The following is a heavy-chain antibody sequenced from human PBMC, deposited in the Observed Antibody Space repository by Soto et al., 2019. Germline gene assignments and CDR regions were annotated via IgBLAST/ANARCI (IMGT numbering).Heavy chain of an antibody. CDR2: INAGNGNT. D-gene: IGHD3-16*01. V-gene: IGHV1-3*01. CDR3: ARDGDYYYYYGMDV. Sequence: ASVKVSCKASGYTFTSYAIHWVRQAPGQRLEWMGWINAGNGNTKYSQKFQGRVTITRDTSASTAYMELSSLRSEDTAVYYCARDGDYYYYYGMDVWGQGTTVTVSS. CDR1: GYTFTSYA. J-gene: IGHJ6*02.